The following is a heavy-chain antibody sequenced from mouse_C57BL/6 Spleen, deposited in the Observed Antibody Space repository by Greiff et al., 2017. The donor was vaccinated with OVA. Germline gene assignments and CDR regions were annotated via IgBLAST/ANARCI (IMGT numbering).Heavy chain of an antibody. D-gene: IGHD2-4*01. V-gene: IGHV2-5*01. CDR1: GFSLTSYG. J-gene: IGHJ4*01. CDR3: AKIPDYDGYYAMDY. Sequence: VQLQQSGPGLVQPSQSLSITCTVSGFSLTSYGVHWVRQSPGKGLEWLGVIWRGGSTDYNAAFMSRLSITKDNSKSQVFFKMNSLQADDTAIYYCAKIPDYDGYYAMDYWGQGTSVTVSS. CDR2: IWRGGST.